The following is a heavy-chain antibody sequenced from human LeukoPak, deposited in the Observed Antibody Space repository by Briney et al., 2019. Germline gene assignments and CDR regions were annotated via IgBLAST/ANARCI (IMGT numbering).Heavy chain of an antibody. J-gene: IGHJ4*02. CDR1: GFTFSSYA. Sequence: PGGSLRLSCAASGFTFSSYAMSWVRQAPGKGLEWVSSISSSSSYIYYADSVKGRFTISRDNAKNSLYLQMNSLRAEDTAVYYCARCYYDSSGYLLHRLFDYWGRGTLVTVSS. CDR2: ISSSSSYI. CDR3: ARCYYDSSGYLLHRLFDY. V-gene: IGHV3-21*01. D-gene: IGHD3-22*01.